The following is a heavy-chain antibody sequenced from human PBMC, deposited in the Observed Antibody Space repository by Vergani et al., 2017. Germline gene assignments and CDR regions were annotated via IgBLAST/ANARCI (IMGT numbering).Heavy chain of an antibody. D-gene: IGHD4-11*01. CDR3: ARVNTETNGHLYYYYYMDV. Sequence: QVQLQQWGGGLLKPSETLSLTCVVNGGSFTSYHWTWIRQSPGGGLECVGDIYHTGRPDYNPCLKCRLTMSVDKSQNQLSMTLNSVTATDTAIYFCARVNTETNGHLYYYYYMDVWGQGTAVTVS. J-gene: IGHJ6*03. CDR1: GGSFTSYH. CDR2: IYHTGRP. V-gene: IGHV4-34*01.